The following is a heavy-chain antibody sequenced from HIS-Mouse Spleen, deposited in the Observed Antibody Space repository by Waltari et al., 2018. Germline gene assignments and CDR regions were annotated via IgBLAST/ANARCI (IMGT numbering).Heavy chain of an antibody. CDR3: ARGRRYYGSGSYGSFDY. J-gene: IGHJ4*02. CDR1: GGSISSSRYY. CDR2: IYYSGRT. Sequence: QLQLQESGPGLVKPSETLSLTCTVSGGSISSSRYYWGWIRHPPGKGLEWIGSIYYSGRTYYNPSFKSRVTISVDTSKNQFSLKLSSVTAADTAVYYCARGRRYYGSGSYGSFDYWGQGTLVTVSS. D-gene: IGHD3-10*01. V-gene: IGHV4-39*07.